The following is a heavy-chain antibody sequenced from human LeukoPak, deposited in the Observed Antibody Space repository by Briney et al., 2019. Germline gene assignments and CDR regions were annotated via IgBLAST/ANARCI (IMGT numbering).Heavy chain of an antibody. J-gene: IGHJ2*01. CDR3: ARDRVGYWYFDL. CDR2: IYTSGST. D-gene: IGHD1-26*01. Sequence: SETLSLTCTVSGGSLSSGGYYWSWIRQPAGKGLEWIGRIYTSGSTNYNPSLKSRVTISVDTSKNQFSLKLSSVTAADTAVYYCARDRVGYWYFDLWGRGTLVTVSS. V-gene: IGHV4-61*02. CDR1: GGSLSSGGYY.